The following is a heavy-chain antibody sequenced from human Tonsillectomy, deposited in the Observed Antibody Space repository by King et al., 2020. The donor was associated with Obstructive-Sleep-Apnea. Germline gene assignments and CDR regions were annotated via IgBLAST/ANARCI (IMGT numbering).Heavy chain of an antibody. V-gene: IGHV4-34*01. CDR3: ARAMTEVTTSLLNRDAFDI. J-gene: IGHJ3*02. D-gene: IGHD4-17*01. Sequence: VQLQQWGAGLLKPSETLSLTCAVYGGSFSGYYWSWIRQPPGKGLEWIGEINHSGRTNYNPSLKSRVTISVDTSKTQFSLKLSSVTAADTAVYYCARAMTEVTTSLLNRDAFDIWGQGTMVIVSS. CDR2: INHSGRT. CDR1: GGSFSGYY.